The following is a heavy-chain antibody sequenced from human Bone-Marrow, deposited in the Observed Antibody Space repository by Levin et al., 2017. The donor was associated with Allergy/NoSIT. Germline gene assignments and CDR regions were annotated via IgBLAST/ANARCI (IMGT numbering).Heavy chain of an antibody. J-gene: IGHJ4*02. CDR1: GFSLSTPGMC. Sequence: RVSGPTLVKPTQTLTLTCTLSGFSLSTPGMCVSWIRQPPGKALEWLARIDSDDYKYYSDSLQARLTISKDTSKNEVVLTMADMDPVDTATYFCARICCSREGCYSLFGGFGKWGQGILVTVSS. D-gene: IGHD2-15*01. CDR2: IDSDDYK. V-gene: IGHV2-70*11. CDR3: ARICCSREGCYSLFGGFGK.